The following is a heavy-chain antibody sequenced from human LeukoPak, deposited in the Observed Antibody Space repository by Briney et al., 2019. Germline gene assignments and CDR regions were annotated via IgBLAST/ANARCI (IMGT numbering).Heavy chain of an antibody. CDR3: ARKVRGYTAMVNNY. D-gene: IGHD5-18*01. J-gene: IGHJ4*02. Sequence: ASVKVSCKASGGTFSSYAISWVRQAPGQGLEWMGRIIPILGIANYAQKFQGRVTITADKSTSTAYMELSSLRSEDTAVYYCARKVRGYTAMVNNYWGQGTLVTVSS. CDR2: IIPILGIA. CDR1: GGTFSSYA. V-gene: IGHV1-69*04.